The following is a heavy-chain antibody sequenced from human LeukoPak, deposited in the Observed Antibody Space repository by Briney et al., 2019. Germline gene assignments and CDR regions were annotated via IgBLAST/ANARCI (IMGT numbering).Heavy chain of an antibody. V-gene: IGHV1-69*13. CDR3: ARGIGETRQRIQLDP. D-gene: IGHD5-18*01. CDR2: IIPIFGTA. CDR1: GGTFSSYA. Sequence: GASVKVSCKASGGTFSSYAISWVRQAPGQGLEWMGGIIPIFGTANYAQKFQGRVTITADESTSTAYMELSSLRSEDTAVYYCARGIGETRQRIQLDPWGQGTLVTVSS. J-gene: IGHJ5*02.